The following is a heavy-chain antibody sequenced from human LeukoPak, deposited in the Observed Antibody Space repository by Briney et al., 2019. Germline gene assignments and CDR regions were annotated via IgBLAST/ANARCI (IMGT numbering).Heavy chain of an antibody. Sequence: GGSLRLSCAASGFTFSSYWMHWVRQASGKGLVWVSRINSDGSSTSYADSVKGRFTISRDNAKNTLYLQMNSLRAEDTAVYYCARGRHGSGSYFDYWGQRTLVTVSS. J-gene: IGHJ4*02. CDR3: ARGRHGSGSYFDY. V-gene: IGHV3-74*01. CDR2: INSDGSST. CDR1: GFTFSSYW. D-gene: IGHD3-10*01.